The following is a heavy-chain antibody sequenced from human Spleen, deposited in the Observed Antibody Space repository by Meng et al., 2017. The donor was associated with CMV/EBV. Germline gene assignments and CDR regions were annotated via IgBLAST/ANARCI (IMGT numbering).Heavy chain of an antibody. J-gene: IGHJ2*01. Sequence: GSLRLSCAVYGGSFSGYYWSWIRQPPGKGLEWIGEINHSGSTNYNPSLKSRVTISVDTSKNQFSLKLRSVTAADTAVYYCARASGGGANLNNWYFDLWGRGTQVTVSS. CDR3: ARASGGGANLNNWYFDL. D-gene: IGHD3-16*01. CDR2: INHSGST. V-gene: IGHV4-34*01. CDR1: GGSFSGYY.